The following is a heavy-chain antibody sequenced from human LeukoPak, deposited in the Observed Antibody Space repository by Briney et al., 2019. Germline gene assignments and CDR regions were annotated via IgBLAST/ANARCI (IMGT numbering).Heavy chain of an antibody. CDR2: LSMSGTST. CDR1: GFTLSDYY. V-gene: IGHV3-11*01. J-gene: IGHJ4*02. CDR3: ARVRLRPQ. D-gene: IGHD1-14*01. Sequence: GGTLRLSCAASGFTLSDYYVTWIRQPPGKGLEWISYLSMSGTSTNYADSVKGRFTISRDNAKNLVFLEMNNLRADDTAVYYCARVRLRPQWGQGTQVTVSS.